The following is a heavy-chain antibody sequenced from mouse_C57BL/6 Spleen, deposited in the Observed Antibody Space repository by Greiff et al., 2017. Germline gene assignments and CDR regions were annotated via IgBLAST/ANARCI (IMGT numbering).Heavy chain of an antibody. V-gene: IGHV1-26*01. J-gene: IGHJ3*01. CDR2: INPNNGGT. Sequence: EVQLQQSGPELVKPGASVKISCKASGYTFTDYYMNRVKQSHGKSLEWIGDINPNNGGTSYNQKFKGKATLTVDKSSSTAYMELRSLTSEDSAVYYCARDGLRRLAYWGQGTLVTVSA. D-gene: IGHD2-2*01. CDR3: ARDGLRRLAY. CDR1: GYTFTDYY.